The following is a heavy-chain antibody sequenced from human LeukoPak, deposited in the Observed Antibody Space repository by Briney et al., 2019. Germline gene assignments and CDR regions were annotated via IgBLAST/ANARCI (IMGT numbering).Heavy chain of an antibody. CDR2: IYPSDSDT. D-gene: IGHD3-3*01. CDR3: ARRCTISAFDAFDI. CDR1: GYSCSNYW. J-gene: IGHJ3*02. Sequence: GESLNISCKGSGYSCSNYWIGWVRQMPGKGLGWMGIIYPSDSDTRYRPCFQGQVTMSADKSSSIVYLQWSSLEASDTAKYFCARRCTISAFDAFDIWGQGTMVIVSS. V-gene: IGHV5-51*01.